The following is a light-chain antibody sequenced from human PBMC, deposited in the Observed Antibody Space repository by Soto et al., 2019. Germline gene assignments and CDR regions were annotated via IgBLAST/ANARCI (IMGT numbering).Light chain of an antibody. J-gene: IGLJ2*01. V-gene: IGLV2-8*01. CDR3: SSYAGSNNFVV. CDR2: EVS. CDR1: SSDVGGYNY. Sequence: QSVLTQPPSTSGPPGQSVTISRTGTSSDVGGYNYVSWYQQHPGKAPKLMIYEVSKRPSGVPDRFSGSKSGNTASLTVSGLQAEDEADYYCSSYAGSNNFVVFGGGTKVTVL.